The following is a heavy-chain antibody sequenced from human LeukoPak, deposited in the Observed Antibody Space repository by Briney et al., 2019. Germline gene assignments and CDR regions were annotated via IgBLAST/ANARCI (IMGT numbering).Heavy chain of an antibody. D-gene: IGHD3-22*01. CDR1: GYTFTSYA. CDR2: INAGNGNT. J-gene: IGHJ4*02. CDR3: ARGGISGYYYYFDY. Sequence: ASVKVSCKASGYTFTSYAMHWVRQAPGQRLEWMGWINAGNGNTKYSQKFQGRVTITRDTSASTAYMELSSLRSEDTAVYYCARGGISGYYYYFDYWGQGTLVTVSS. V-gene: IGHV1-3*01.